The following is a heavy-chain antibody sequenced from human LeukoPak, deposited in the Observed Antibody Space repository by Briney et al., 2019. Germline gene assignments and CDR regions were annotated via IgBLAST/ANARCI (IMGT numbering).Heavy chain of an antibody. CDR3: AKVGYCSGGSCSAVYYHYGMDV. Sequence: PGGSLRLSCAASGFTFSSYAMSWVRQAPGKGLEWVSAISGSGGSTYYADSVKGRFTISRDNSKNTLYLQMNSLRAEDTAVYYCAKVGYCSGGSCSAVYYHYGMDVWGQGTTVTVSS. D-gene: IGHD2-15*01. V-gene: IGHV3-23*01. CDR1: GFTFSSYA. J-gene: IGHJ6*02. CDR2: ISGSGGST.